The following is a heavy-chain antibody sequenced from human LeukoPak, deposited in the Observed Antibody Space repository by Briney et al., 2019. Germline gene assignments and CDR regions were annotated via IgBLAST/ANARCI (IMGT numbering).Heavy chain of an antibody. J-gene: IGHJ6*03. V-gene: IGHV1-18*01. CDR2: ISAYNGNT. Sequence: ASVKVSCKASGYTFTGYGISWVRQAPGQGLEWMGWISAYNGNTNYAQKLQGRVTMTTDTSTSTAYMELRSLRSDDTAVYYCARVLGELLVDYYYYMDVWGKGTTVTVSS. CDR3: ARVLGELLVDYYYYMDV. D-gene: IGHD1-26*01. CDR1: GYTFTGYG.